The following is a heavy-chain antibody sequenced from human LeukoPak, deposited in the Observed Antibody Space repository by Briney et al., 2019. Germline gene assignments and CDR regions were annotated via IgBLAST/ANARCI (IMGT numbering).Heavy chain of an antibody. CDR2: IYYSGST. J-gene: IGHJ4*02. V-gene: IGHV4-59*01. Sequence: SETLSLTCTVSGGSISSYYWSWIRQPPGKGLEWIGYIYYSGSTNYNPSLKSRVTISVDTSKNQFSLKSSSVTAADTAVYSCARGSTAAGIYYFDYWGQGTLVTVSS. D-gene: IGHD6-13*01. CDR3: ARGSTAAGIYYFDY. CDR1: GGSISSYY.